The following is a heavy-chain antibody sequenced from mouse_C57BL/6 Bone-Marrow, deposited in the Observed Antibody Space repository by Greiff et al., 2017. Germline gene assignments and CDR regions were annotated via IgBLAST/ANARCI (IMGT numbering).Heavy chain of an antibody. J-gene: IGHJ3*01. D-gene: IGHD1-1*01. V-gene: IGHV1-52*01. CDR2: IDPSDSET. CDR3: ARGDTTVVPFAY. Sequence: VQLQQPGAELVRPGSSVKLSCKASGYTFTSYWMHWVKQRPIQGLEWIGNIDPSDSETHYNQKFKDKATLTVDKSSSTAYMQLSSLTSEDSAVYYCARGDTTVVPFAYWGQGTLVTVSA. CDR1: GYTFTSYW.